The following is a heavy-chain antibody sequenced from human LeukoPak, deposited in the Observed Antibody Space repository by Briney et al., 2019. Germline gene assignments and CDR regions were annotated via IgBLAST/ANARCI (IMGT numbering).Heavy chain of an antibody. D-gene: IGHD5-12*01. CDR2: IYTSGST. V-gene: IGHV4-4*07. Sequence: SETLSLTCTVSGGSISSYYWSWIRQPAGKGLEWIGRIYTSGSTNYNPSLKSRVTMSVDTSKNQFSLKLSSVTAADTAAYYCASSQWLASYYYYGMGVWGQGTTVTVSS. CDR3: ASSQWLASYYYYGMGV. CDR1: GGSISSYY. J-gene: IGHJ6*02.